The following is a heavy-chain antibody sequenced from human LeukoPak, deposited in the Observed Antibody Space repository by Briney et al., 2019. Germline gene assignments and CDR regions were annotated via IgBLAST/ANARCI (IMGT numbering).Heavy chain of an antibody. CDR2: INSGGSAV. V-gene: IGHV3-48*01. D-gene: IGHD1-26*01. CDR1: GFTFSTYN. J-gene: IGHJ5*01. Sequence: GGSLRLSCAASGFTFSTYNMLWVRQTPGKGLEWLFYINSGGSAVHYTDSVKDRFTFSRDNAKNSLYLQMNSLRVEDTGIYYCARVGSRGDWFDYWGQGTRVTVSS. CDR3: ARVGSRGDWFDY.